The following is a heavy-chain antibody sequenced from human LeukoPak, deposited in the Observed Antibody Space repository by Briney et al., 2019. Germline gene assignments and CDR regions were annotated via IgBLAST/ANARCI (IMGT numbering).Heavy chain of an antibody. V-gene: IGHV3-30*02. D-gene: IGHD4-17*01. Sequence: GGSLRLSCAASGFTFSSYGMHWVRQAPGKGLEWVAFIRLDGNNKYYADSVKGRFTLSRDNSKNTLSLQMNSLRAEDTAVYYCAKDKNDYGDYYYMDVWGKGTTVTVS. CDR2: IRLDGNNK. CDR3: AKDKNDYGDYYYMDV. J-gene: IGHJ6*03. CDR1: GFTFSSYG.